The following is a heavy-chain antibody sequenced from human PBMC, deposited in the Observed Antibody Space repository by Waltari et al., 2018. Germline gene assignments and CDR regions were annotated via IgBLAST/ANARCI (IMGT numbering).Heavy chain of an antibody. V-gene: IGHV3-33*01. CDR1: GFTFGSYG. D-gene: IGHD1-26*01. Sequence: QVQLVESGGGVVQPGRSLRLPCAAAGFTFGSYGMHWVRQAPGKGLEWVAVIWYDGTNKYYADSVKGRFTISRDNSKNTLFLQMNSLRADDTAVYYCARGSGGGIYSPKDYWGQGTLVTVSS. J-gene: IGHJ4*02. CDR3: ARGSGGGIYSPKDY. CDR2: IWYDGTNK.